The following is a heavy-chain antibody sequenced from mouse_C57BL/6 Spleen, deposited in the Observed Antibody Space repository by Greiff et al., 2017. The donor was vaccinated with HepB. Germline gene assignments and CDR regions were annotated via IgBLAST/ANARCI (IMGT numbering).Heavy chain of an antibody. CDR2: IHPSDSDT. J-gene: IGHJ2*01. D-gene: IGHD2-4*01. CDR1: GYTFTSYW. Sequence: VQLQQPGAELVKPGASVKVSCKASGYTFTSYWMHWVKQRPGQGLEWIGRIHPSDSDTNYNQKFKGKATLPVDKSSSTAYMQLSSLTSEDSAVYYCAIMGLLGYDYAYYFDYWGQGTTLTVSS. CDR3: AIMGLLGYDYAYYFDY. V-gene: IGHV1-74*01.